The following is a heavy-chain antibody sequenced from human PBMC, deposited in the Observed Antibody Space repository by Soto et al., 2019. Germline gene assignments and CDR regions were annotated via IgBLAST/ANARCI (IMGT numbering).Heavy chain of an antibody. V-gene: IGHV1-69*06. Sequence: QVQLVQSGAEVKKPGSSVKVSCKASGGTFSSYAISWVRQAPGQGLEWMGGIIPIFGTANYAQKFQGRVTITADKSTSTAYMELSSLRSEDTAVYYCAGVPAAIAGYGLGEHNWFDPWGQGTLVTVSS. D-gene: IGHD2-2*02. J-gene: IGHJ5*02. CDR1: GGTFSSYA. CDR3: AGVPAAIAGYGLGEHNWFDP. CDR2: IIPIFGTA.